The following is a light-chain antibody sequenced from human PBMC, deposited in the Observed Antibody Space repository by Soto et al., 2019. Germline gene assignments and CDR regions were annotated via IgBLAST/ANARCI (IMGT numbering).Light chain of an antibody. J-gene: IGLJ1*01. CDR2: EVS. V-gene: IGLV2-8*01. Sequence: SVLTQPASASGSAGQSVTISCYGTSSDIGNYNYVSWYQQHPGKAPKLMIYEVSQRPSGVPDRFSGSKSGNTASLTVSGLQADDEADYYCCSYAGNNKKVFGTGTKVTVL. CDR3: CSYAGNNKKV. CDR1: SSDIGNYNY.